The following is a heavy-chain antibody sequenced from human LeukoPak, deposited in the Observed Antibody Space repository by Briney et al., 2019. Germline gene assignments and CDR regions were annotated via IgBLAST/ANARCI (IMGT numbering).Heavy chain of an antibody. J-gene: IGHJ4*02. D-gene: IGHD2-2*01. V-gene: IGHV3-48*04. Sequence: GGSLRLSCTVSGFIFSSYSMNWVRQAPGQGLEWVSYISRDSQTIYYADSVKGRFTISRDNAQNSLYLQMNSLTAEDTAVYYCARDPTHCSSTSCYLDYWGQGTLVTVSS. CDR3: ARDPTHCSSTSCYLDY. CDR1: GFIFSSYS. CDR2: ISRDSQTI.